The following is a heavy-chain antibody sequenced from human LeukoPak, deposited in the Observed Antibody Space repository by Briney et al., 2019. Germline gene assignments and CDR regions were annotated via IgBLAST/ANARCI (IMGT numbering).Heavy chain of an antibody. Sequence: TGGSLRLSCAASGFTFSSYEMNWVRQAPGKGLEWVSYISSSVSSISYADSVKGRFTISRDNTKNSLYLQMNSLRVEDTAVYYCAREYSGVFDYWGQGTLVTVSS. J-gene: IGHJ4*02. CDR1: GFTFSSYE. CDR3: AREYSGVFDY. D-gene: IGHD5-12*01. V-gene: IGHV3-48*03. CDR2: ISSSVSSI.